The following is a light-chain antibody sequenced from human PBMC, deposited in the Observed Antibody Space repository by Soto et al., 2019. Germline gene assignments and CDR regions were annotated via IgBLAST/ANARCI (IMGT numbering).Light chain of an antibody. CDR2: AAS. V-gene: IGKV1-39*01. J-gene: IGKJ4*01. CDR1: HPISNF. Sequence: IQMTQSPSSLSASVGDRVTITCRSSHPISNFLNWYLQKPGKAPELLIYAASSLQSGVPSRFSGSGSGTDFTLTISSLQPEDFATYYCHQTYSTLALSFGGGTRVEIK. CDR3: HQTYSTLALS.